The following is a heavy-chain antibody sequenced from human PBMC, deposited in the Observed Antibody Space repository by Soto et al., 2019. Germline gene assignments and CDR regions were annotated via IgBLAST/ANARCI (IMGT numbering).Heavy chain of an antibody. CDR1: GFTLRNYD. J-gene: IGHJ6*02. CDR2: ISAAGDP. Sequence: EVQMVESGGGLVQPGGSLRLSCEASGFTLRNYDMHWVRQGTGKGLEWVSGISAAGDPDYADSVEGRFTISRENAQNSLFLQMNSLRVGDTAVYYFARTDRDFYGLDVWGQGTTVIVSS. V-gene: IGHV3-13*05. CDR3: ARTDRDFYGLDV.